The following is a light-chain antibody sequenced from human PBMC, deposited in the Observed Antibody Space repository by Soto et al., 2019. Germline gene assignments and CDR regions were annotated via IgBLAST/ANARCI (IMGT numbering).Light chain of an antibody. CDR2: DIF. J-gene: IGKJ4*01. Sequence: EIVMTQSPATLSVSPGERATLSCRASQSVGSDLAWYQQKPGQAPRLVIYDIFTRATGGPTRISGSGSGPDFTLAISSLQSEDCAVYYCQQYNSWPLTFGGGTKVEIK. CDR1: QSVGSD. CDR3: QQYNSWPLT. V-gene: IGKV3D-15*01.